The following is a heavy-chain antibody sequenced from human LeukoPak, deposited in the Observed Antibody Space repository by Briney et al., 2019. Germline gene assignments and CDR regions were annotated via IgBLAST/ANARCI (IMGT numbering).Heavy chain of an antibody. CDR3: ARTSSICSGGSCYLLGSFGMDV. J-gene: IGHJ6*02. D-gene: IGHD2-15*01. CDR1: GYTFTSYA. V-gene: IGHV1-3*01. CDR2: INAGNGNT. Sequence: ASVRVSCKASGYTFTSYAMHWVRQAPGQRLEWMGWINAGNGNTKYSQKFQGRVTITRDTSASTAYMELSSLRSEDTAVYYCARTSSICSGGSCYLLGSFGMDVWGQGTTVTVSS.